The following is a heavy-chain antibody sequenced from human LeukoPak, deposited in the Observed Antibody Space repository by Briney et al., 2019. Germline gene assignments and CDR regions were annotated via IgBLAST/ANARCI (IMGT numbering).Heavy chain of an antibody. CDR1: GDSINSGGYY. J-gene: IGHJ4*02. Sequence: SQTLSLTCTVSGDSINSGGYYWSWIRQHPGKGLEWIGHIYYSGSTYYNPSLKSRITISVDTSKSHFSLKLSSVTAADTAVYYCARVKTAPKFYFDYWGQGTLVTVSS. V-gene: IGHV4-31*03. CDR3: ARVKTAPKFYFDY. D-gene: IGHD5-18*01. CDR2: IYYSGST.